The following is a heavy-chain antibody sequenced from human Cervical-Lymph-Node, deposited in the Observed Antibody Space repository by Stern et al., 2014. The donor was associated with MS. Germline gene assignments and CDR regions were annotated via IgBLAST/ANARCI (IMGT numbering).Heavy chain of an antibody. CDR1: GYTFTSDA. Sequence: QLVQSGSELKKPGASVKISCKAAGYTFTSDAMNWVRQAPGQGLEWMGWINTYTGNPTYAQGFTGRFVFSLDTSVSTAFLQIDSLKPDDTAIYYCAKGRMAGLGYWGQGSLVTVSS. CDR3: AKGRMAGLGY. V-gene: IGHV7-4-1*01. D-gene: IGHD5-24*01. CDR2: INTYTGNP. J-gene: IGHJ4*02.